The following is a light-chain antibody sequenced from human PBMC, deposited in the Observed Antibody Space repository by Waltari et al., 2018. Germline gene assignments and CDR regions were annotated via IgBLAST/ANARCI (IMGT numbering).Light chain of an antibody. CDR2: AAS. Sequence: DIQMTQSPSSLSASAGDTVTIPCRAGQGIRTYLNWFQQKPGKAPKRLIYAASNLESGVPSRFSGSGSGTDFTLTIRSLQPEDFATYYCLQYDSHPFTFGPGTKLDIK. CDR1: QGIRTY. CDR3: LQYDSHPFT. J-gene: IGKJ3*01. V-gene: IGKV1-17*01.